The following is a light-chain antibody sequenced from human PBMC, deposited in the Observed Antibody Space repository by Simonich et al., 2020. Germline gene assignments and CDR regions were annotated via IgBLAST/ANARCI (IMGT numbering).Light chain of an antibody. CDR1: QSISSY. V-gene: IGKV1-39*01. CDR2: AAS. J-gene: IGKJ4*01. CDR3: QQSYSTPLT. Sequence: DNQMTQSPSSLSASVGDRVTIICRASQSISSYLNWYQQKPGKDPKLLIYAASSLQSGVPSRFSGSGSGTDFTLTISSLQPEDFATYYCQQSYSTPLTFGGGTKVEIK.